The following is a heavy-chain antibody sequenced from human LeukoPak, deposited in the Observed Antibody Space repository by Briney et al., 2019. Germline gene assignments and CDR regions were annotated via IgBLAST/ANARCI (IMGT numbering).Heavy chain of an antibody. D-gene: IGHD3-22*01. V-gene: IGHV4-59*08. Sequence: SETLSLTCTVSGGSISSYYWSRIRQPPGKGLEWIGYIYYSGSTNYNPSLKSRVTISVDTSKNQFSLKLSSVTAADTAVYYCASSYYDSREAFDIWGQGTMVTVPS. CDR2: IYYSGST. J-gene: IGHJ3*02. CDR1: GGSISSYY. CDR3: ASSYYDSREAFDI.